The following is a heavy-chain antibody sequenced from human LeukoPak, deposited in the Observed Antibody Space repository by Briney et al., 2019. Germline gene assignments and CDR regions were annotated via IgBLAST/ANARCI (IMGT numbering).Heavy chain of an antibody. J-gene: IGHJ3*02. CDR1: GYTFTDYE. V-gene: IGHV1-8*02. CDR3: ARHSGYGFDAFDI. CDR2: MRPNSGET. Sequence: EASVKVSCKASGYTFTDYEINWVRQAAGQGLEWMGWMRPNSGETGNVQKFQGRVTMTRNISTSTAYMELTGLRSDDTAVYFCARHSGYGFDAFDIWGQGTMVTVSS. D-gene: IGHD5-12*01.